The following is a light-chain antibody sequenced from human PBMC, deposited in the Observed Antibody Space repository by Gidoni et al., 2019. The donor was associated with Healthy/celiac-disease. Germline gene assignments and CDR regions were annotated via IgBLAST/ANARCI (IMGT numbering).Light chain of an antibody. CDR1: QSVSSSN. Sequence: EIVLTPSPATLSLSPGERATLPCGASQSVSSSNLAWCQQTPAPAPRLLIYDASSRATGSPDRFSGSGSGTDFTLPISRREPEDFAVYYCRQYGSSPPFTFGQGTRLEIK. J-gene: IGKJ5*01. CDR2: DAS. V-gene: IGKV3D-20*01. CDR3: RQYGSSPPFT.